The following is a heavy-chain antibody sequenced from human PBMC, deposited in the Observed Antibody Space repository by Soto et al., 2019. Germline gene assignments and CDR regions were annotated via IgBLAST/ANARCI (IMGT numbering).Heavy chain of an antibody. Sequence: ASVKVSCKASGYTFTSYAMHWVRQAPGQRLEWMGWINAGNGNTKYSQKFQGRVTITRDTSASTAYMELSSLRSEDTAVYYCARGSGARNYDFWSGYYTWGQGTLVTVSS. CDR1: GYTFTSYA. J-gene: IGHJ4*02. CDR3: ARGSGARNYDFWSGYYT. D-gene: IGHD3-3*01. CDR2: INAGNGNT. V-gene: IGHV1-3*01.